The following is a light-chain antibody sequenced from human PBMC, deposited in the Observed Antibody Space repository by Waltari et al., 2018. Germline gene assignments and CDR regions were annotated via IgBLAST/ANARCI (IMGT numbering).Light chain of an antibody. Sequence: EIVLTQSPGTLSLSPGERATLSCRASQSISRFLAFYQQKPGQAPRLLIYAASSRATGIPDRFSGSGSGTDFSLTITRLEPEDFAVYFCQNHERLPAVFGQGTKVEIK. J-gene: IGKJ1*01. CDR3: QNHERLPAV. CDR1: QSISRF. V-gene: IGKV3-20*01. CDR2: AAS.